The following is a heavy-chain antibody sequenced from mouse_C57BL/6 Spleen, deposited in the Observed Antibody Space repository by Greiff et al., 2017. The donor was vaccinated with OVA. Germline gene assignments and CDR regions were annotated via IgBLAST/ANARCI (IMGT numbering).Heavy chain of an antibody. V-gene: IGHV3-6*01. Sequence: EVKLMESGPGLVKPSQSLSLTCSVTGYSITSGYYWNWIRQFPGNKLEWMGYISYDGSNNYNPSLKNRISITRDTSKNQFFLKLNSVTTEDTATYYWARDGSSYGFAYWGQGTLVTVSA. J-gene: IGHJ3*01. CDR1: GYSITSGYY. D-gene: IGHD1-1*01. CDR2: ISYDGSN. CDR3: ARDGSSYGFAY.